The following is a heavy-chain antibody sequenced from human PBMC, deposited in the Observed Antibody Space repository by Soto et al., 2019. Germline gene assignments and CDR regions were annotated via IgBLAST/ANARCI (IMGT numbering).Heavy chain of an antibody. CDR2: IRNKGNNYAT. CDR1: GFTFSGSS. D-gene: IGHD6-13*01. V-gene: IGHV3-73*01. CDR3: TRGSPGYFDS. J-gene: IGHJ4*02. Sequence: EVQLVESGGGLVQPGGSLKLSCAGPGFTFSGSSIHWVRQASGKGLEWVGLIRNKGNNYATVYSTSVKGRFTISRDDSKSMAFLQMNSLKTEDTAVYYCTRGSPGYFDSWGQGTLLTVSS.